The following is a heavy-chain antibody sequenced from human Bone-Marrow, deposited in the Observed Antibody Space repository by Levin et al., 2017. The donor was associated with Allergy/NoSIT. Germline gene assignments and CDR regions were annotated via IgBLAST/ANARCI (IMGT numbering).Heavy chain of an antibody. CDR3: ARVGVVVVAIDY. CDR2: IYHSGST. Sequence: PGGSLRLSCAVSGGSISSSNWWSWVRQPPGKGLEWIGEIYHSGSTNYNPSLKSRVTISVDKSKNQFSLKLSSVTAADTAVYYCARVGVVVVAIDYWGQGTLVTVSS. J-gene: IGHJ4*02. CDR1: GGSISSSNW. V-gene: IGHV4-4*02. D-gene: IGHD2-15*01.